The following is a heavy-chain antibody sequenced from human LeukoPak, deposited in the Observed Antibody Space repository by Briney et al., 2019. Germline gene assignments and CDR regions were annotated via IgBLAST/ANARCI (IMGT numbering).Heavy chain of an antibody. Sequence: GGSLRLSCAASGFGFSSYAMTWARQAPVKGLEWVSAISGDGTRTYYADSVKGRFTVSRDNSKNTLYLEMSSLRVEDTAIYYCAKWPEGAMDYFDYWGQGTLVTVSS. CDR3: AKWPEGAMDYFDY. CDR1: GFGFSSYA. J-gene: IGHJ4*02. V-gene: IGHV3-23*01. D-gene: IGHD3-16*01. CDR2: ISGDGTRT.